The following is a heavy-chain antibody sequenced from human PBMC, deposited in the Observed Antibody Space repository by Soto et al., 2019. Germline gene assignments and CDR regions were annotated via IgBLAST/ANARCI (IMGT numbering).Heavy chain of an antibody. CDR3: ATDSGGPPLNRFDA. J-gene: IGHJ5*01. Sequence: PLSVISNDSGGCLREFGHFWTWIRQRPGRGLEWIGYSTYTGVNYYSPSLQSRISISVDTSKNQFSLTLNSVTAADTAVYYCATDSGGPPLNRFDAWGHGTLVTVSS. CDR2: STYTGVN. D-gene: IGHD3-16*01. V-gene: IGHV4-31*03. CDR1: GGCLREFGHF.